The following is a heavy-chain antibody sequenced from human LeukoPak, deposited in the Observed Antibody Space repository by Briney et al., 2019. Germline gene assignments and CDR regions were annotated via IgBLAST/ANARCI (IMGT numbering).Heavy chain of an antibody. CDR3: ARGIAARGYYFDY. J-gene: IGHJ4*02. D-gene: IGHD6-6*01. V-gene: IGHV4-59*01. CDR1: GGSISSYY. Sequence: SETLSLTCTVSGGSISSYYWSWIRQPPGKGLEWIGYIYYSGSTNYNPSLKCRVTISVDTSKNQFSLKLSSVTAADTAVYYCARGIAARGYYFDYWGQGTLVTVSS. CDR2: IYYSGST.